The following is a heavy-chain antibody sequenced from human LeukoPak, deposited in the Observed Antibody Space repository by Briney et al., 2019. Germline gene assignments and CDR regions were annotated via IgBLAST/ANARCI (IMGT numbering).Heavy chain of an antibody. D-gene: IGHD2-2*01. Sequence: PSETLSLTCTVSGGSISSYYWSWIRQPAGKGLEWIGRIYTSGSTNYNPSLKSRVTMSVDTSKNQFSLKLSSVTAADTAVYYCAREGCSSTSCIGMGWYYYFMDVWGKGTTVTVSS. J-gene: IGHJ6*03. CDR3: AREGCSSTSCIGMGWYYYFMDV. CDR2: IYTSGST. CDR1: GGSISSYY. V-gene: IGHV4-4*07.